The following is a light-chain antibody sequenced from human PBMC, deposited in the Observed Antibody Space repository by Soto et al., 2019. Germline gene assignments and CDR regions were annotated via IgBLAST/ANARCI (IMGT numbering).Light chain of an antibody. CDR1: SSDVGAYNS. CDR3: CSSAPESTYV. CDR2: KGT. V-gene: IGLV2-23*01. J-gene: IGLJ1*01. Sequence: QSALAQPASVSGSPGQSITISCTGTSSDVGAYNSVSWYQQHPHRAPQVIIYKGTQRPSGVSNRFSGPTSGNAASLTISALQTDDEADYFCCSSAPESTYVGVTGTKVTVL.